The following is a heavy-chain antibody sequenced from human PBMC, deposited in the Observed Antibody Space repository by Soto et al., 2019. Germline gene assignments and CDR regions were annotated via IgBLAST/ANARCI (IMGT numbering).Heavy chain of an antibody. CDR3: ARDQGIAVAVFDY. Sequence: QVQLQESGPGLVKPSETLSLTCTVSGGSVTSGSYYWSWIRQPPGKGLEWIGYIYYSGSTNCNPSLKRRVTISVATSKTQISLKLSAVTAADTALYYCARDQGIAVAVFDYGGQGTLVTVSS. CDR1: GGSVTSGSYY. V-gene: IGHV4-61*01. D-gene: IGHD6-19*01. J-gene: IGHJ4*02. CDR2: IYYSGST.